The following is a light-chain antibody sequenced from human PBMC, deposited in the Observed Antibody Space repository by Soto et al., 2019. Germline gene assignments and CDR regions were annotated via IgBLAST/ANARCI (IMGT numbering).Light chain of an antibody. V-gene: IGKV3-20*01. CDR1: QSLTNSF. CDR2: DTS. J-gene: IGKJ1*01. CDR3: QQYGSSPWT. Sequence: EMVLTQSPGTLSWSPGERATLSFRASQSLTNSFIAWYQQKPGQAPRLLIYDTSSRATGIPDRFSGSGSGTDFTLTISRLEPEDFALYYCQQYGSSPWTFGQGTKVDIK.